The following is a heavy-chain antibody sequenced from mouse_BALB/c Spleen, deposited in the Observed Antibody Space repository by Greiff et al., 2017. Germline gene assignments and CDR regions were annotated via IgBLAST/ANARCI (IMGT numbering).Heavy chain of an antibody. CDR1: GFTFSSYT. Sequence: EVQLVESGGGLVKPGGSLKLSCAASGFTFSSYTMSWVRQTPEKRLEWVATISSGGSYTYYPDSVKGRFTISRDNAKNTLYLQMSSLKYEDTAMYYCTGLRDFDYWGQGTTLTVSS. J-gene: IGHJ2*01. V-gene: IGHV5-6-4*01. D-gene: IGHD1-1*01. CDR3: TGLRDFDY. CDR2: ISSGGSYT.